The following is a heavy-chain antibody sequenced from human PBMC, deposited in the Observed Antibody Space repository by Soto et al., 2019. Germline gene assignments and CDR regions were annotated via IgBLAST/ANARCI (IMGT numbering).Heavy chain of an antibody. V-gene: IGHV3-23*01. CDR1: GFTFSSYA. Sequence: DVQLLESGGGLVQPEGSLRLSCAASGFTFSSYAMGWVRQGPGKGLEWVAVVSIGGSTHYADSVRGRFTISRDNSKNTLSLPMNILTAEDTAVYFCAKRRGAGGHFDYWGQGALVTVSS. J-gene: IGHJ4*02. CDR3: AKRRGAGGHFDY. D-gene: IGHD2-15*01. CDR2: VSIGGST.